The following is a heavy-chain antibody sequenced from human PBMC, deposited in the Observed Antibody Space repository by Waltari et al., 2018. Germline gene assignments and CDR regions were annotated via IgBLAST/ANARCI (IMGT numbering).Heavy chain of an antibody. D-gene: IGHD6-6*01. Sequence: QVQLQESGPGLVKPSETLSLTCTVSGGYLSSHYWTWIRPPPGTGLEWIGYIYYSGSTNYNPSLKSRVTISVDTSKNQFSLKLSSVTAADTAVYYCATSKMSSSSLSFDYWGQGTLVTVSS. CDR2: IYYSGST. CDR1: GGYLSSHY. J-gene: IGHJ4*02. CDR3: ATSKMSSSSLSFDY. V-gene: IGHV4-59*11.